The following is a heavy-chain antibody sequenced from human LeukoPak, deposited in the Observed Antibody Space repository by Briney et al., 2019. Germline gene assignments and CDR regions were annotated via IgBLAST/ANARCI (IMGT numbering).Heavy chain of an antibody. CDR2: INTDGSTT. CDR1: GFTFSNYW. J-gene: IGHJ4*02. Sequence: PGGSLRLSCAASGFTFSNYWMHWVRQGPGKGLVWVSRINTDGSTTNYADSVKGRFTISRDNSKNTLYLQMNSLRAEDTAVYYCAKDDIVGATGYWGQGTLVTVSS. D-gene: IGHD1-26*01. V-gene: IGHV3-74*01. CDR3: AKDDIVGATGY.